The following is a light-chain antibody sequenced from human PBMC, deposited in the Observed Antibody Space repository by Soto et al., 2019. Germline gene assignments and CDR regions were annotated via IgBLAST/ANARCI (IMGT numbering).Light chain of an antibody. Sequence: QSALTQPASVSGSPGQSITISCTGTSSTVGGFNVVSWYQQHPGKAPKVIIYEGIKRPSGVPDRFSGSKSGTSASLAISGLQSEDEADYYCAAWDDSLNGPYVVFGGGTKLTVL. CDR2: EGI. CDR1: SSTVGGFNV. J-gene: IGLJ2*01. V-gene: IGLV2-14*02. CDR3: AAWDDSLNGPYVV.